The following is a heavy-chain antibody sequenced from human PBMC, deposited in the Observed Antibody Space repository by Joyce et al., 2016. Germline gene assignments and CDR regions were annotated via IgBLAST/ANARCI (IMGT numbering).Heavy chain of an antibody. V-gene: IGHV3-7*01. J-gene: IGHJ3*01. CDR1: GFTFSGNS. Sequence: EVQLVESGGGLVQPGGSLRLSCAASGFTFSGNSMSWLRQGPGGGLEWVANKKQDGSAVYYLDSVKGRFTVSRDNARSLVHLQMVSLRVEDTALYYCARGKAFDVWGQGTMVTVSS. CDR2: KKQDGSAV. CDR3: ARGKAFDV.